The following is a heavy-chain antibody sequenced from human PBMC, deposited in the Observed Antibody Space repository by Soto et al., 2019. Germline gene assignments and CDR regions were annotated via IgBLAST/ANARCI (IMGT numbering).Heavy chain of an antibody. Sequence: GGSLRLSCAAAGFTFSSYSMNWVRQAPGKGLEWVSYISSSSGSTYYADSVKGRFTISRDNSKNTLYLQMNSLRAEDTAVYYCAKTIAVAAPGLYFDYWGQGTLVTVSS. CDR3: AKTIAVAAPGLYFDY. V-gene: IGHV3-23*01. J-gene: IGHJ4*02. D-gene: IGHD6-19*01. CDR2: ISSSSGST. CDR1: GFTFSSYS.